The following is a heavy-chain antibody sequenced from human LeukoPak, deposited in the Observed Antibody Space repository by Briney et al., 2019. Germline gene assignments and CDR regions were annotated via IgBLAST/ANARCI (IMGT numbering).Heavy chain of an antibody. V-gene: IGHV4-38-2*02. CDR3: ARDQVVWGSYRANFDY. CDR1: GYSISSGYY. D-gene: IGHD3-16*02. J-gene: IGHJ4*02. CDR2: IYYSGST. Sequence: PSETLSLTCTVSGYSISSGYYWGWIRQSPGKGLEWIGNIYYSGSTYYNPSLKSRVTISIDTSKNQFSLKLNSVTAADTAVYYCARDQVVWGSYRANFDYWGQGTLVTVSS.